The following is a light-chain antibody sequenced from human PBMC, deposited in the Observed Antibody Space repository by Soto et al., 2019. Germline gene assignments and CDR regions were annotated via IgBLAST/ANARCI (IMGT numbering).Light chain of an antibody. J-gene: IGKJ1*01. CDR2: GAS. V-gene: IGKV3-15*01. CDR3: QQYKYWPPVT. Sequence: EVVMTQSPPTLSVSPGERATLSCRASQSVSDNLAWYQQKPGQSPRLLIYGASSRATGIPDRFSASGSGTQFSLTISGLQSEDFGVYYCQQYKYWPPVTFGQGTRVEV. CDR1: QSVSDN.